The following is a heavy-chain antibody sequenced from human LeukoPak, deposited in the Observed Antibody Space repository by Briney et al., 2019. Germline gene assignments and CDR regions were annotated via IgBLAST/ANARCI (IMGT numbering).Heavy chain of an antibody. CDR1: GFTFGSYG. D-gene: IGHD3-22*01. CDR2: ITPNADRT. J-gene: IGHJ1*01. Sequence: GGSLRLSCAASGFTFGSYGMSWVRQAPGKGLEWVSFITPNADRTSYADSVEGRFTISRDDPRNTLYMQMNSLRDEDTAVYYCATMHGYYDGSGYWVQWGQGTLVTVSS. CDR3: ATMHGYYDGSGYWVQ. V-gene: IGHV3-23*01.